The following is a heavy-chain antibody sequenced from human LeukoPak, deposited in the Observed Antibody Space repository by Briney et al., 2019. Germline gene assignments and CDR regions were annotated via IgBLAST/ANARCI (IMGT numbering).Heavy chain of an antibody. CDR2: IIPIFGTA. Sequence: GASVKVSCKASGGTFSSYAISWVRQARGQRLEWMGGIIPIFGTANYAQKFQGRVTITADESTSTAYMELSSLRSEDTAVYYCARAYHGSGSYYYNWLDPWGQGTLVTVSS. CDR1: GGTFSSYA. D-gene: IGHD3-10*01. V-gene: IGHV1-69*13. J-gene: IGHJ5*02. CDR3: ARAYHGSGSYYYNWLDP.